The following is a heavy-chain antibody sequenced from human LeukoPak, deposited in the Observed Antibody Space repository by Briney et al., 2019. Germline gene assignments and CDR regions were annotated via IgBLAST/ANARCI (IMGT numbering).Heavy chain of an antibody. J-gene: IGHJ4*02. V-gene: IGHV4-61*05. Sequence: SETLSLTCTVSGDSISSTSYYWGLIRQPPGKGLEWIGYIYSSGSTNYNPSLKSRVTISIDTSKNQFSLRLSSVTAADTAVYYCARVGYTSGWTETYFDSWGQGTLVTVSS. CDR1: GDSISSTSYY. D-gene: IGHD6-19*01. CDR2: IYSSGST. CDR3: ARVGYTSGWTETYFDS.